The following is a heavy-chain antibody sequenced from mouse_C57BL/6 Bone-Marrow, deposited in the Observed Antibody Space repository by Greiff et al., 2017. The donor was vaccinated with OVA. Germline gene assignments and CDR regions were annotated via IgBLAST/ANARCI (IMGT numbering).Heavy chain of an antibody. J-gene: IGHJ3*01. Sequence: QVQLKQPGAELVKPGASVKVSCKASGYTFTSYWMHWVKQRPGQGLEWIGRLHPSDSDTNYNQKFKGKATLTVDKSSSTAYMPLSSLTSEYAAVYDCAIDSSGSAWFAYWGQGTLVTVSA. D-gene: IGHD3-2*02. CDR3: AIDSSGSAWFAY. CDR1: GYTFTSYW. V-gene: IGHV1-74*01. CDR2: LHPSDSDT.